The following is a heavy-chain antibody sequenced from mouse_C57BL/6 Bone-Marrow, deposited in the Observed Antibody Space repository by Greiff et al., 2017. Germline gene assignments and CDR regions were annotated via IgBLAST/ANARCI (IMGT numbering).Heavy chain of an antibody. D-gene: IGHD3-2*02. CDR3: ASSGYTDHYYAMDY. J-gene: IGHJ4*01. CDR1: GYTFTSYW. Sequence: QVQLQQPGAELVKPGASVKMSCKASGYTFTSYWITWVKQRPGQGLEWIGDLYPGSGSTNYNAQFKSKATLTVDTSSSTAYRQLRSLTSEDSAVYDCASSGYTDHYYAMDYWGQGTSVTVSS. V-gene: IGHV1-55*01. CDR2: LYPGSGST.